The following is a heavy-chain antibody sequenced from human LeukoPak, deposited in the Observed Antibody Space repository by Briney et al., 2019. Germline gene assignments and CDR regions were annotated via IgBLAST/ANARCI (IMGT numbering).Heavy chain of an antibody. V-gene: IGHV1-69*05. J-gene: IGHJ6*03. D-gene: IGHD6-13*01. CDR1: GGTFSSYA. CDR3: ARASYSSSWHYYYYYMDV. CDR2: IIPIFGTA. Sequence: SVKVSCKASGGTFSSYAISWVRQAPGQGLEWMGGIIPIFGTANYAQKFQGRVTITTDESTSTAYMELSSLRSEDTAVYYCARASYSSSWHYYYYYMDVWGKGTTVTVSS.